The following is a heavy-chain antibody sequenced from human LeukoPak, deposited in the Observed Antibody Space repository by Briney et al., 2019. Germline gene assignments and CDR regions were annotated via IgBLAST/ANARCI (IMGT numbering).Heavy chain of an antibody. J-gene: IGHJ4*02. V-gene: IGHV1-2*02. CDR1: GFTFTGYY. CDR3: ARPYCSGGSCRDYFDY. Sequence: GSVKVSCKASGFTFTGYYMHWVRPAPGQGLEWMGWINPHTGGTNYAKKFQGRVTRTRDTSISTAYMELSGLTSDDTAVYSCARPYCSGGSCRDYFDYWGQGTLVTVSS. D-gene: IGHD2-15*01. CDR2: INPHTGGT.